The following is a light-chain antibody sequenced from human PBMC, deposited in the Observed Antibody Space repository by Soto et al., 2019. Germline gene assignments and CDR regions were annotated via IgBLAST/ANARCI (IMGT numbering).Light chain of an antibody. CDR3: QQYYNWHPRT. CDR1: QSVSST. Sequence: SPTTLSATPGERATLSCRASQSVSSTLAWYQQKPGQAPRLLIYGPSTRATGIPARFSGSGSGRTVSLTIISLQSEDFSAYYCQQYYNWHPRTFGQGTKVDNK. V-gene: IGKV3-15*01. CDR2: GPS. J-gene: IGKJ1*01.